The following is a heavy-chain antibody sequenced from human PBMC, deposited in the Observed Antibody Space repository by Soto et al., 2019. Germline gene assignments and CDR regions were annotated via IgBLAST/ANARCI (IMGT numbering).Heavy chain of an antibody. D-gene: IGHD6-13*01. CDR1: GYSFNSYW. V-gene: IGHV5-51*01. J-gene: IGHJ4*02. Sequence: GESLKISCKGSGYSFNSYWIGWVRQMPGKGLEWMGTIYLGDSGDFDIRYNPSFEGQVTISADRSISTAYLQWSSLKASDTAMYYCGRSSGYSRTWSLDYWGQGSLVTLSS. CDR2: IYLGDSGDFDI. CDR3: GRSSGYSRTWSLDY.